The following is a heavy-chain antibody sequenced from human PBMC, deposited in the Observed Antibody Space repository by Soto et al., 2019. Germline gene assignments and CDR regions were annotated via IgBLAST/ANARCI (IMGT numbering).Heavy chain of an antibody. J-gene: IGHJ5*02. Sequence: GVSLRLSCRTSGFTFSNHAMAWVRQAPGKGLEWVSSLSGSGGSTYYADSVKGRFTISRDNARNSVFLQMNSLRAGDTAVYYCVKDGGYCSSATCYSPRNHYFDAWGQGTLVTVSS. D-gene: IGHD2-2*01. V-gene: IGHV3-23*01. CDR1: GFTFSNHA. CDR3: VKDGGYCSSATCYSPRNHYFDA. CDR2: LSGSGGST.